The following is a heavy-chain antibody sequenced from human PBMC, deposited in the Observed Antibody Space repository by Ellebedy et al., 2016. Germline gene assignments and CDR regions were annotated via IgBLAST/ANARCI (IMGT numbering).Heavy chain of an antibody. CDR1: GFSVSDYW. D-gene: IGHD6-6*01. Sequence: GESLKISCAASGFSVSDYWMHWVRQTPEKGLVWVSRISTDGSRTSYADSVKDRFTFSRDNAKNTLYLQLNSLRPEDTAVYFCTRGRPPLYWWFDLWGRGALVTVSS. V-gene: IGHV3-74*01. CDR3: TRGRPPLYWWFDL. J-gene: IGHJ2*01. CDR2: ISTDGSRT.